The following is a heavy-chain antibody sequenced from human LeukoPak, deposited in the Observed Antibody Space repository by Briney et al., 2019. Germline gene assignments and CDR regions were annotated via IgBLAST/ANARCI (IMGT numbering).Heavy chain of an antibody. D-gene: IGHD3-22*01. J-gene: IGHJ5*02. CDR2: INHSGST. CDR3: ARMARGYYYDSSGYYHR. Sequence: SETLSLTCAVYGGSFSGYYWSWIRQPPGKGLEWIGEINHSGSTNYNPSLKSRVTISVDTSKNQFSLKLSSVTAADTAVYYCARMARGYYYDSSGYYHRWGQGTLVTVSS. V-gene: IGHV4-34*01. CDR1: GGSFSGYY.